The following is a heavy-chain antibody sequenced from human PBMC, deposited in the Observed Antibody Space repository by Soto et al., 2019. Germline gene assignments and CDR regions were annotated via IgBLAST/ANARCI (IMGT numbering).Heavy chain of an antibody. J-gene: IGHJ4*02. CDR1: GYTFTGYY. CDR3: ARQDRIVGAKGGEDY. CDR2: INPNSGGT. V-gene: IGHV1-2*02. D-gene: IGHD1-26*01. Sequence: VKVSCKASGYTFTGYYMHWVRQAPGQGLEWMGWINPNSGGTNYAQKFQGRVTMTRDTSISTAYMELSRLRSDDTAVYYCARQDRIVGAKGGEDYWGQGTLVTVSS.